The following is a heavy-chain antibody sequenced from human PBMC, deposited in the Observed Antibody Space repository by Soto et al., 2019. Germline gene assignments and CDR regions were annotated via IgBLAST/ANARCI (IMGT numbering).Heavy chain of an antibody. CDR1: GYTFTGHY. CDR3: ARARDSSGYYPFDAFDI. CDR2: IIPIFGTA. D-gene: IGHD3-22*01. J-gene: IGHJ3*02. V-gene: IGHV1-69*13. Sequence: SVKVSCKASGYTFTGHYMHWVRQAPGQGLEWMGGIIPIFGTANYAQKFQGRVTITADESTSTAYMELSSLRSEDTAVYYCARARDSSGYYPFDAFDIWGQGTMVTVSS.